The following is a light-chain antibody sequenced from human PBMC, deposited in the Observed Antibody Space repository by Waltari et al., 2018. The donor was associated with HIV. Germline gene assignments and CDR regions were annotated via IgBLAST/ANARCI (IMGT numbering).Light chain of an antibody. V-gene: IGLV1-44*01. CDR1: SSNIGSTT. CDR3: AAWDDSLNGYV. J-gene: IGLJ1*01. CDR2: SNN. Sequence: QSVLTQPPSASGTPAQRVTTPSSGSSSNIGSTTVHWYQPLPGTSPKLLIYSNNQRPSGVPDRFSGSKSGTSASLAISGLQSEDEADYYCAAWDDSLNGYVFGTGTKVTVL.